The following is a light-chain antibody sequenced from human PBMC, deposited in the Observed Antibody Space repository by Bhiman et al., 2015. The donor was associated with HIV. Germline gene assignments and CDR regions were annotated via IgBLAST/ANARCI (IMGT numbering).Light chain of an antibody. J-gene: IGLJ1*01. CDR3: SSLTSSITYV. CDR1: SHDVGGHDY. CDR2: HVT. V-gene: IGLV2-14*03. Sequence: QSALTQPASVSGSPGQSITISCTGSSHDVGGHDYVSWYQQHPGNAPKLLIYHVTRRPSGVSNRFSGSKSDNTASLTISGLQAADEADYYCSSLTSSITYVFGTGTNVTVL.